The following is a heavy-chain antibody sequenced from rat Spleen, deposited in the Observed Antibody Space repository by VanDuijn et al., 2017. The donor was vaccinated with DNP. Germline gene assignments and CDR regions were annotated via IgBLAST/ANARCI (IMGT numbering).Heavy chain of an antibody. CDR3: TRHVLPLRVWDY. J-gene: IGHJ2*01. Sequence: EVQLVESGGDLVQPGGSLRLSCVASGFTFNNYWMTWFRQAPTKGLEWVAYSSYDGGSTYNGDSVKGRFTISRDNAKSTLYLQMNSLRSEDMATYYCTRHVLPLRVWDYWGQGVMVTVSS. D-gene: IGHD1-4*01. V-gene: IGHV5-22*01. CDR1: GFTFNNYW. CDR2: SSYDGGST.